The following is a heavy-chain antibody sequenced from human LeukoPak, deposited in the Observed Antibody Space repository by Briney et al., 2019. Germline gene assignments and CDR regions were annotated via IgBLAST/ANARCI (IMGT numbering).Heavy chain of an antibody. V-gene: IGHV3-74*03. J-gene: IGHJ4*02. CDR2: ISPTGSTT. CDR3: ARGPNSNWSGLDF. D-gene: IGHD6-6*01. Sequence: GGSLRLSCSASGFSFNGHRIHWARHLPWKGLVWVSRISPTGSTTTYADSVKGRFTVSRDNAKNTLYLQVNNPRAEDTAVYYCARGPNSNWSGLDFWGQGTLLTVSS. CDR1: GFSFNGHR.